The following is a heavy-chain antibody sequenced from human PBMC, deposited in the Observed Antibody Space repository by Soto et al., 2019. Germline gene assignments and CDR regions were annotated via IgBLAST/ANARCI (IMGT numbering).Heavy chain of an antibody. CDR2: IKSKTDGGTT. CDR1: GFTFSNAW. D-gene: IGHD3-16*02. V-gene: IGHV3-15*01. Sequence: PGGSLRLSCAASGFTFSNAWMSWVRQAPGKGLEWVGRIKSKTDGGTTDYAAPVKGRFTISRDDSKNTLYLQMNSLKTEDTAVYYCTTVWNDYIWGSYRPGRFDYWGQGTLVTVSS. CDR3: TTVWNDYIWGSYRPGRFDY. J-gene: IGHJ4*02.